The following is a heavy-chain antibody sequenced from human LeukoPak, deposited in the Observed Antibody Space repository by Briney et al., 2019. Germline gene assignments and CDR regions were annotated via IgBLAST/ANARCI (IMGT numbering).Heavy chain of an antibody. D-gene: IGHD3-10*01. V-gene: IGHV3-74*01. J-gene: IGHJ6*02. CDR1: GFTFSSYW. CDR3: ARDLLIMVRGVIIHYGMDV. Sequence: GGSLRLSCAASGFTFSSYWMHWVRQAPGKGLVRVSRINSGGSSTSYADSVKGRFTISRDNAKNTLYLQMNSLRAEDTAVYYCARDLLIMVRGVIIHYGMDVWGQGTTVTVSS. CDR2: INSGGSST.